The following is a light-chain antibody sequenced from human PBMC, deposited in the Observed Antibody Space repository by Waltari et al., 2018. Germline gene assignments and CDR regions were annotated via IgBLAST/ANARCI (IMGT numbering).Light chain of an antibody. CDR2: GAS. CDR1: QSISHY. V-gene: IGKV3-11*01. Sequence: EIVLTQSPATLSLSPGERATLSCKASQSISHYLAWYQQKPGHTPRLLIFGASNRATGIPARFSGRGSGTDFTLTISSLEPEDFAVYYCQQRANSPITFGPGTTVDIK. CDR3: QQRANSPIT. J-gene: IGKJ3*01.